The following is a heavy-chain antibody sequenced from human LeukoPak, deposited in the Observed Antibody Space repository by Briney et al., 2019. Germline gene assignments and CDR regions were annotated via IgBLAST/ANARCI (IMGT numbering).Heavy chain of an antibody. D-gene: IGHD2-15*01. Sequence: ASVKVSCKASGYTFTSYGISWVRQAPGQGLEWMGWISAYNGNTNYAQKLQGRVTMTTDTSTSTAHMELRSLRSGDTAVYYCARVEHRYCSGGSCYADYWGQGTLVTVSS. CDR3: ARVEHRYCSGGSCYADY. CDR1: GYTFTSYG. J-gene: IGHJ4*02. CDR2: ISAYNGNT. V-gene: IGHV1-18*01.